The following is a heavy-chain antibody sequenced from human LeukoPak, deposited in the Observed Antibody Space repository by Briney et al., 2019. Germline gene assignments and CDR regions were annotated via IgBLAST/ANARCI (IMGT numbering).Heavy chain of an antibody. D-gene: IGHD3-22*01. CDR3: AREAPGYYDAFDI. J-gene: IGHJ3*02. V-gene: IGHV3-21*01. Sequence: GGSLRLSCAASGFTFSSYSMNWVRQAPGKGLEWVSSISSSSSYIYYADSVKGRFTISRDNAKNSLYLQMNSLRAEDTAVYYCAREAPGYYDAFDIWGQGTMVTVSS. CDR2: ISSSSSYI. CDR1: GFTFSSYS.